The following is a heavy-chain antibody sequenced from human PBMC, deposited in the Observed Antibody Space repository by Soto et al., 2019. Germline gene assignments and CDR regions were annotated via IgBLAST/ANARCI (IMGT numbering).Heavy chain of an antibody. CDR3: ARGFWFDP. CDR1: GRYVGGDQ. CDR2: INHSGTT. J-gene: IGHJ5*02. V-gene: IGHV4-34*01. Sequence: AETLSLTCGVYGRYVGGDQWNWIRQSPGQGLEWIGEINHSGTTKYNPSLESRINLSVDTSKKQFSLKMFSVTAADTAIYYCARGFWFDPLGEGTPVTVS.